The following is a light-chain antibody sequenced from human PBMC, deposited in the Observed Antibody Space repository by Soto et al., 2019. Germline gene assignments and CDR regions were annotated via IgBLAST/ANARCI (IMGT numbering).Light chain of an antibody. J-gene: IGKJ1*01. CDR2: GPS. V-gene: IGKV3-15*01. CDR1: QSVSSN. CDR3: EWT. Sequence: EIVMTQSPATLSVSPGERATLSCRASQSVSSNLAWDQPKPGQAPRLLIYGPSTRATGVPARFSASGSGTEISLPVSSPLSECYEGPKQEWTFGQGTKVEIK.